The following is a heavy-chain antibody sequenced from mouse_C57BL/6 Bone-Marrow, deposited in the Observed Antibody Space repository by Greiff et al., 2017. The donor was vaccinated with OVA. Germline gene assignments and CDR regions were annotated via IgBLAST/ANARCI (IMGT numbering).Heavy chain of an antibody. CDR3: ANDGYYGYFDY. D-gene: IGHD2-3*01. J-gene: IGHJ2*01. Sequence: QVQLQQPGAELVKPGASVKLSCKASGYTFTSYWMHWVKQRPGQGLEWIGMIHPNSGSTNYNEKFKSKATLTVDKSSSTAYMQLSSLTSEDAAVYYCANDGYYGYFDYWGQGTTLTVSA. CDR2: IHPNSGST. CDR1: GYTFTSYW. V-gene: IGHV1-64*01.